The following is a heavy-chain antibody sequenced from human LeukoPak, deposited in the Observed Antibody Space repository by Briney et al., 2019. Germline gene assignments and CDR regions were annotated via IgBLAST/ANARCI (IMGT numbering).Heavy chain of an antibody. V-gene: IGHV1-2*07. CDR1: GYIFTVYY. D-gene: IGHD6-13*01. CDR2: INPNSGGT. CDR3: ARSQLLAY. Sequence: ASVKVSSKASGYIFTVYYIHWVRQAPGQGLEWMGWINPNSGGTNYAHKFQDRGTMTTGRSINTALMELGRLRSDDTAVHHCARSQLLAYWGQGALVTVSS. J-gene: IGHJ4*02.